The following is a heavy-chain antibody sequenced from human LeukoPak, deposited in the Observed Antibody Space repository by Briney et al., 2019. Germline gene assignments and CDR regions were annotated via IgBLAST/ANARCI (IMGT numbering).Heavy chain of an antibody. CDR1: GGTFSSYT. CDR3: ARGRGSYGDYFDY. D-gene: IGHD1-26*01. J-gene: IGHJ4*02. V-gene: IGHV1-69*02. CDR2: IIPILGIA. Sequence: GASVKVSCKASGGTFSSYTISWVRQAPGQGLEWMGRIIPILGIANYAQKFQGRVTITADKSTSTAYMELSSLRSDDTAVYYWARGRGSYGDYFDYWGQGTLVTGSS.